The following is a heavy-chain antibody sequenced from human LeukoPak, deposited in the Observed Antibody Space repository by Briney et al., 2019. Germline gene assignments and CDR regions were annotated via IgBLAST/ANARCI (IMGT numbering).Heavy chain of an antibody. CDR3: ARVTSDYDFWSGFYYYYGMDV. Sequence: SETLSLTCTVSGGSISSYYWSWLRQPPGKGLEWIGYIYYSGSTNYNPSLKSRVTISVDTSKNQFSLKLSSVTAADTAVYYCARVTSDYDFWSGFYYYYGMDVWGQGTTVTVSS. CDR2: IYYSGST. D-gene: IGHD3-3*01. V-gene: IGHV4-59*01. J-gene: IGHJ6*02. CDR1: GGSISSYY.